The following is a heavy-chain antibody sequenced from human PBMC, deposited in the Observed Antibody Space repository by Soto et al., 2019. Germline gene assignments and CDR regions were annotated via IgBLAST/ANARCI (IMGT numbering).Heavy chain of an antibody. Sequence: QVQLVQSGGEVKKPGASVKVSCRTSGYTFTTYGISWVRQPPGQGLEWVGWISAYSGKTHYAQKFQGKVNMTTDTPTNTAELELRSLRTDDTAFYYCATHPYVGDHQYWGQGTLVTVSS. J-gene: IGHJ4*02. CDR1: GYTFTTYG. D-gene: IGHD3-16*01. CDR3: ATHPYVGDHQY. V-gene: IGHV1-18*01. CDR2: ISAYSGKT.